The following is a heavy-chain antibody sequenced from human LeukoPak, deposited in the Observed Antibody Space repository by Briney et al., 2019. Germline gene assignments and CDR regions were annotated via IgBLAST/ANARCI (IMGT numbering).Heavy chain of an antibody. CDR2: IYYDGSNI. V-gene: IGHV3-33*01. J-gene: IGHJ3*02. CDR3: ARASGYSSSWYAFDI. Sequence: PGRSLTLSCAASEFTFTTYGMHWVRQAPGKGLEWVAFIYYDGSNIYYADYVKGRFTISRDNAKNSLYLQMNSLRAEDTAVYYCARASGYSSSWYAFDIWGQGTMVTVSS. CDR1: EFTFTTYG. D-gene: IGHD6-13*01.